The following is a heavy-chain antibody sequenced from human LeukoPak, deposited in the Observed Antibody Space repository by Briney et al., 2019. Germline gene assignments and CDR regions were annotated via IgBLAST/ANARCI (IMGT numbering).Heavy chain of an antibody. CDR3: AGGPDYYDSSGYYSFDY. J-gene: IGHJ4*02. D-gene: IGHD3-22*01. V-gene: IGHV4-59*01. Sequence: SETLSLTCTVSSGSISSYYWSWIRQPPGKGLEWIGYIYYSGSTNYNPSLKSRVTISVDTSKNQFSLKLSSVTAADTAVYYCAGGPDYYDSSGYYSFDYWGQGTLVTVSS. CDR1: SGSISSYY. CDR2: IYYSGST.